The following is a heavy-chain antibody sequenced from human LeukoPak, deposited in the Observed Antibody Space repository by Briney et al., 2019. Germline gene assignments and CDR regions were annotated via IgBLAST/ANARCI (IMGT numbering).Heavy chain of an antibody. D-gene: IGHD3-22*01. CDR1: GYTFTSYG. Sequence: ASVKVSCKASGYTFTSYGISWVRQAPGQGLEWMGWISAYNGNTNYAQKLQGRVTMTTDTSTGTAYMELRSLRSDDTAVYYCARVSMTRIVVVIVDAFDIWGQGTMVTVSS. CDR2: ISAYNGNT. CDR3: ARVSMTRIVVVIVDAFDI. J-gene: IGHJ3*02. V-gene: IGHV1-18*01.